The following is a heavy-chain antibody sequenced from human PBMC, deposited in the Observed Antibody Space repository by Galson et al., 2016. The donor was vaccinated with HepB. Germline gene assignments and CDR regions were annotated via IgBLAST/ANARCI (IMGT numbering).Heavy chain of an antibody. Sequence: SLRLSCAASGFTISSYWMSWVRQAPGKGLEWVANIELDGSDKNYVDSVKGRFTISRDNAKNSLYLQMNSLRVEDTAVYYCARDPVLKYCSNGVCDHKNYYYGTDVWGQGTTVTVSS. CDR2: IELDGSDK. CDR3: ARDPVLKYCSNGVCDHKNYYYGTDV. CDR1: GFTISSYW. J-gene: IGHJ6*02. D-gene: IGHD2-8*01. V-gene: IGHV3-7*03.